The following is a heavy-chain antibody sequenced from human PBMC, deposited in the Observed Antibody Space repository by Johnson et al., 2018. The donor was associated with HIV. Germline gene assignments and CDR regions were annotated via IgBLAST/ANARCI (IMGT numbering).Heavy chain of an antibody. V-gene: IGHV3-13*01. Sequence: VQLVESGGGLVKPGGSLRLSCAASGFSVSTYDMHWVRQATGKGLDWVSVIGTAGDTYYLGSVKGRFTISRDNSKNTLYLQMNSLRAEDTAVYYCSSTIAARGAFDIWGQGTMVTVSS. CDR2: IGTAGDT. CDR1: GFSVSTYD. J-gene: IGHJ3*02. CDR3: SSTIAARGAFDI. D-gene: IGHD6-6*01.